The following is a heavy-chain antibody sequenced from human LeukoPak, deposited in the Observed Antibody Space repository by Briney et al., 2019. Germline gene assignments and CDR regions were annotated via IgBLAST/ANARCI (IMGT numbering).Heavy chain of an antibody. CDR3: ARVSGYSGTWYVDY. D-gene: IGHD6-13*01. CDR2: ILYDGSNK. V-gene: IGHV3-33*01. J-gene: IGHJ4*02. CDR1: GFTFKSYG. Sequence: GRSLRLSCVASGFTFKSYGMHWVRQAPGKGLEWVAIILYDGSNKYYADFVKGRFTTSRDNSKNTLYLQMNSLRADDTAVYYCARVSGYSGTWYVDYWGQGTLVTVSS.